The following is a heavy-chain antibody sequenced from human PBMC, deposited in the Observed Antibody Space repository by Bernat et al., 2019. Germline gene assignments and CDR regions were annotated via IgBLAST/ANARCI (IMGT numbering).Heavy chain of an antibody. CDR2: ISYDGSNK. D-gene: IGHD1-26*01. CDR3: TDLGAFDI. J-gene: IGHJ3*02. V-gene: IGHV3-30*03. CDR1: GGKGRREG. Sequence: GKRGEEGGGGGKKGRSLRRGGGEEGGKGRREGMHWVRQAPGKGGEGVAVISYDGSNKYYADSVKGRFTISRDNSKNTLYLQMNRLRAEDTAVYYCTDLGAFDIWGQGTMVTVSS.